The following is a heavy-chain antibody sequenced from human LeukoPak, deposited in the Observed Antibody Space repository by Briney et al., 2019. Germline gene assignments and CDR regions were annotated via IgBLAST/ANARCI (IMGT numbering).Heavy chain of an antibody. CDR2: ISAYNCNT. D-gene: IGHD1-26*01. CDR1: VYTFTSYG. CDR3: ARERYSGSYGIDY. Sequence: ASVKVSCKASVYTFTSYGISWVRQATGQGLEWMGWISAYNCNTNYAQKLQGRVTMTTDTSTSTAYMELRSLRSDDTAVYYCARERYSGSYGIDYWGQGTLVTVSS. V-gene: IGHV1-18*01. J-gene: IGHJ4*02.